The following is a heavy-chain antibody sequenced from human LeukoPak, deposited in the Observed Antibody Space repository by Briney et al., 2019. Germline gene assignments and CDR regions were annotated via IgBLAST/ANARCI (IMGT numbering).Heavy chain of an antibody. CDR3: AGFFYDNSGDAFDI. J-gene: IGHJ3*02. CDR2: LIPICGSA. CDR1: GGSFTYTSHA. Sequence: ASVKVSCKASGGSFTYTSHAISWVRQGPGQGLEWVVGLIPICGSANYAQKFQGRVTITSDESTRTVYMELSSLRPEDSAVYYCAGFFYDNSGDAFDIWGQGTMVTVSS. D-gene: IGHD3-22*01. V-gene: IGHV1-69*13.